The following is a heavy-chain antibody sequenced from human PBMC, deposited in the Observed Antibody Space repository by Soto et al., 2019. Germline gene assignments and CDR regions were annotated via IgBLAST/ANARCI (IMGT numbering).Heavy chain of an antibody. V-gene: IGHV3-23*01. J-gene: IGHJ4*02. Sequence: EVQLLESGGGLVQPGGSLRRSCAASGFTFSSYGMTLVRQAPGKGLEGVSTISGSGGSTYYADSVKGQSTISRDNSKNTLYLQMNSLRAGDTAVYYCAKVLYSGSYFDSWGQGTLVTVSS. CDR2: ISGSGGST. CDR3: AKVLYSGSYFDS. CDR1: GFTFSSYG. D-gene: IGHD1-26*01.